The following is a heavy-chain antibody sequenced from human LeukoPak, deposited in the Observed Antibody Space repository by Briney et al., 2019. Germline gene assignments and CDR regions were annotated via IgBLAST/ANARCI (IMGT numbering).Heavy chain of an antibody. CDR3: ARQTAMGRSGDY. CDR2: IDPSDSET. CDR1: GYSFTSYW. J-gene: IGHJ4*02. V-gene: IGHV5-51*01. D-gene: IGHD5-18*01. Sequence: GESLKISCKASGYSFTSYWIGWVRQMPGKGLEWMGIIDPSDSETRYTPSFQGQVTISVDKSLTTAYLQWNSLKASDTAMYYCARQTAMGRSGDYWGQGTLVTVSS.